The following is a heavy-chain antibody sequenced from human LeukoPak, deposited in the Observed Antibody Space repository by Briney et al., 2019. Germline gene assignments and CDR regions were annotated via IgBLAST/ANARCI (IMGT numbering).Heavy chain of an antibody. V-gene: IGHV3-23*01. D-gene: IGHD3-10*01. CDR2: ISGSAYMS. Sequence: PGGSLRLSCAASGFTFSSYAMSWVRQAPGKGLEWVSSISGSAYMSYYADSVKGRFTISRDNSKNTLYLQMNSLRVEDTAVYYCAKYKIQAAASGGYYYDTWGQGILVTVSS. CDR3: AKYKIQAAASGGYYYDT. CDR1: GFTFSSYA. J-gene: IGHJ4*02.